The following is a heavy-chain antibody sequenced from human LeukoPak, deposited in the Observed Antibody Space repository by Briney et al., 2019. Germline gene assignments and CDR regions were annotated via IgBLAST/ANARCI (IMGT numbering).Heavy chain of an antibody. Sequence: GGSLRLSCEASGFTFSSYAMHWVRQAPGKGLEWVAVISYDGSNKYYADSVKGRFTISRDNSKNTLYLQMNSLRAEDTAVYYCARDLQRGSIDYWGQGTLVTVSS. CDR2: ISYDGSNK. CDR3: ARDLQRGSIDY. V-gene: IGHV3-30-3*01. D-gene: IGHD3-16*01. J-gene: IGHJ4*02. CDR1: GFTFSSYA.